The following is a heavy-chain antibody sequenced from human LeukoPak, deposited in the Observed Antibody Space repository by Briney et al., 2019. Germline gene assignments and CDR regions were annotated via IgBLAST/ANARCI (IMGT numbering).Heavy chain of an antibody. CDR1: GGSFSGYY. Sequence: SETLSLTCAVYGGSFSGYYWSWIRQPPGKGLEWIGEINHSGSTNYNPSLKSRVTISVDTSKNQFSLKLSSVTAADTAVYYCARGIYDLWSGYYRGYYGMDVWGQGTTVTVSS. CDR3: ARGIYDLWSGYYRGYYGMDV. CDR2: INHSGST. J-gene: IGHJ6*02. D-gene: IGHD3-3*01. V-gene: IGHV4-34*01.